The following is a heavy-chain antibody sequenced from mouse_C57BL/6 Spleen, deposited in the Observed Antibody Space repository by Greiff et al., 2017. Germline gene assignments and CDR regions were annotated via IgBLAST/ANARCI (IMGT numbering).Heavy chain of an antibody. CDR1: GFTFSSYT. J-gene: IGHJ3*01. D-gene: IGHD2-3*01. Sequence: EVMLVESGGGLVKPGGSLKLSCAASGFTFSSYTMSWVRQTPEKRLEWVATISGGGGNTYYPDSVKGRFTISRDNAKNTLYLQMSSLRSEDTALYYCARPIIYDGYYWFAYWGQGTLVTVSA. V-gene: IGHV5-9*01. CDR3: ARPIIYDGYYWFAY. CDR2: ISGGGGNT.